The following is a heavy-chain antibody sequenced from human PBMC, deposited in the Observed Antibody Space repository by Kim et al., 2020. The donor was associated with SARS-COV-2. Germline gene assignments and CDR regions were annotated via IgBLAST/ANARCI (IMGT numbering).Heavy chain of an antibody. CDR3: ARAPYYYDSSGYYQPFDY. CDR1: GYTFTSYY. CDR2: INPSGGST. D-gene: IGHD3-22*01. V-gene: IGHV1-46*01. Sequence: ASVKVSCKASGYTFTSYYMHWVRQAPGQGLEWMGIINPSGGSTSYAQKFQGRVTMTRDTSTSTVYMELSSLRSEDTAVYYCARAPYYYDSSGYYQPFDYWGQGTLVTVSS. J-gene: IGHJ4*02.